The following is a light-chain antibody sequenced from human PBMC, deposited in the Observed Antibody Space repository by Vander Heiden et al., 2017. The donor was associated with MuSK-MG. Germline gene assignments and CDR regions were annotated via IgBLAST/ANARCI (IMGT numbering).Light chain of an antibody. V-gene: IGKV1-5*03. CDR1: QSISSW. J-gene: IGKJ1*01. CDR2: KAS. Sequence: DIQMTQSPSTLSASVGDRVTITCRASQSISSWLAWYQLKPGKTPKLLIYKASSLESGVPSRFSGSRSGTEFTLTISSLQPDDFATYYCQQYNSYSRTFGQGTKVEIK. CDR3: QQYNSYSRT.